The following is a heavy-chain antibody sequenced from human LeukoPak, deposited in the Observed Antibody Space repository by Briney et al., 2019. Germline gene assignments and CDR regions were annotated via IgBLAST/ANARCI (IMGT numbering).Heavy chain of an antibody. CDR1: GGSISHYY. CDR3: ATDYYDSSGKAFDI. CDR2: IYYSGST. J-gene: IGHJ3*02. V-gene: IGHV4-59*12. Sequence: SETLSLTCTVSGGSISHYYWSWIRQPPGKGLEWIGYIYYSGSTNYNPSLKSRVTISVDKSKTQFSLKLSSVTAADTAVYYCATDYYDSSGKAFDIWGQGTMVTVSS. D-gene: IGHD3-22*01.